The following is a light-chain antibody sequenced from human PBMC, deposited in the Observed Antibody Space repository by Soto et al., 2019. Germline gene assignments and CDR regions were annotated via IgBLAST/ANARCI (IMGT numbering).Light chain of an antibody. V-gene: IGLV1-40*01. J-gene: IGLJ3*02. Sequence: QSVLTQPPSVSGAPGQRVAISCTGSSSNIGAGYDVHWYRQLPGTAPKLLIYANGNRPSGVPDRFSGSKSGTSASLAITGLQAEDEADYYCQSYDSSLSVGVFGGGTKLTVL. CDR1: SSNIGAGYD. CDR3: QSYDSSLSVGV. CDR2: ANG.